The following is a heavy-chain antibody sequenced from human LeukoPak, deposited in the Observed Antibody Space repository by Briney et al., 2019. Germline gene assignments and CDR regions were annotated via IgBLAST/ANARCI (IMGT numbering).Heavy chain of an antibody. Sequence: PAETLSLTCSVSGGSISAYYWSWIRQPPGKGLEWIGYIHYSGTTNYYPSLKSRVTIALDTSKNQFSLKLDSVTAADTAVYYCARFGTSSSRFFDQWGQGTLDTVSS. CDR1: GGSISAYY. CDR3: ARFGTSSSRFFDQ. V-gene: IGHV4-59*01. J-gene: IGHJ4*02. CDR2: IHYSGTT. D-gene: IGHD6-6*01.